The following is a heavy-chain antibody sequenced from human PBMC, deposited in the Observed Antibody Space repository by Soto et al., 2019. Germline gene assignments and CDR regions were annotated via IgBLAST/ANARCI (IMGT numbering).Heavy chain of an antibody. CDR3: ARDGAYSSGWYIDY. Sequence: TLSLTCTVSGGSISSYYWSWIRQPPGKGLEWIGYIYYSGSTNYNPSLKSRVTISVDTSKNQFSLKLSSVTAADTAVYYCARDGAYSSGWYIDYWGQGTLVTV. V-gene: IGHV4-59*01. J-gene: IGHJ4*02. CDR1: GGSISSYY. D-gene: IGHD6-19*01. CDR2: IYYSGST.